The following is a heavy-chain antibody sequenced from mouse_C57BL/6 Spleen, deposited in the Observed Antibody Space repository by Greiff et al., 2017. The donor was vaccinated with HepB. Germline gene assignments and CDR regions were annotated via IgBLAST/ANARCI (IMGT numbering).Heavy chain of an antibody. CDR2: IYPGDGDT. CDR3: ARSSNYGY. J-gene: IGHJ2*01. V-gene: IGHV1-82*01. CDR1: GYAFSSSW. Sequence: VKLQESGPELVKPGASVKISCKASGYAFSSSWMNWVKQRPGKGLEWIGRIYPGDGDTNYNGKFKGKATLTADKSSSTAYMQLSSLTSEDSAVYFCARSSNYGYWGQGTTLTVSS. D-gene: IGHD2-5*01.